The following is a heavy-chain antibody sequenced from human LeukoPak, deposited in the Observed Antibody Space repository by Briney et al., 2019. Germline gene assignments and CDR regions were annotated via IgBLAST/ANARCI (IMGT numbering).Heavy chain of an antibody. J-gene: IGHJ4*02. Sequence: ASVKVSCKASGYTFTSYDINWVRQAPGQGLEWMGWMNPNSGNTGYAQKFQGRVTITRNTSISTAYMELSSLRSEDTAVYYCARGNRVVRPAAYYFDYWGQGTLVTVSS. CDR3: ARGNRVVRPAAYYFDY. D-gene: IGHD2-2*01. CDR2: MNPNSGNT. V-gene: IGHV1-8*03. CDR1: GYTFTSYD.